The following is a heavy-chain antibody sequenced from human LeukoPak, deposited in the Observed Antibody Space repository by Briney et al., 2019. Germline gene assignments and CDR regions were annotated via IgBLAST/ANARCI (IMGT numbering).Heavy chain of an antibody. D-gene: IGHD4-17*01. CDR2: IIPIFGTA. CDR3: ARGFLLATVTPDFDY. J-gene: IGHJ4*02. Sequence: SVTVSCKASGGTFSSYAISWVRQAAGQGLEWMGGIIPIFGTANYAQKFQGRVTITADESASTAYMELSSLRSEDTAVYYCARGFLLATVTPDFDYWGQGTLVTVSS. V-gene: IGHV1-69*13. CDR1: GGTFSSYA.